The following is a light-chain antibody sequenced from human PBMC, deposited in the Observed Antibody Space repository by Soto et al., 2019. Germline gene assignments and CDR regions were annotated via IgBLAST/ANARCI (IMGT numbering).Light chain of an antibody. CDR2: GAA. V-gene: IGKV1-39*01. Sequence: DIQMTQSPSSLSASVGDRVTITCRASQSISIYLNWYQHKPGRAPQLLIFGAATLHTGVPPRFSGRGSGTNFTLTITSLQREDFATYYCQQSYTSLALTFGGGTKV. CDR1: QSISIY. CDR3: QQSYTSLALT. J-gene: IGKJ4*01.